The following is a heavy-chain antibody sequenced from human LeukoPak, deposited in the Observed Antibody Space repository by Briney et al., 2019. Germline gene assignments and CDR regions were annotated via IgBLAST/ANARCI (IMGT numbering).Heavy chain of an antibody. J-gene: IGHJ4*02. CDR3: ARYSGSSGWYDY. CDR2: IYYSGST. CDR1: GGSISSGGYY. Sequence: PSQTLSLTCTVSGGSISSGGYYWSWIRQHPGKGLEWIGYIYYSGSTYYNPSLKSRVTISLDTSKNQFSLKLSSVTAADTAVYDCARYSGSSGWYDYWGQGTLVTVSS. V-gene: IGHV4-31*03. D-gene: IGHD6-19*01.